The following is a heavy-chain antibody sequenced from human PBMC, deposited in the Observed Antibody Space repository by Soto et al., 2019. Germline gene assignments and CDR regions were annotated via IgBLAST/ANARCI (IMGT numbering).Heavy chain of an antibody. CDR2: IYGDDDK. V-gene: IGHV2-5*02. Sequence: QITLNESGPTVVKPAETLTLTCTFSGFSLTTSGVGVGWIRQSPGKAPEWLAVIYGDDDKRYSASLKSRLTITKDTSKNQVVLTMASVDPADTATYYCAHRILRTVFGLVTTTAIYFDFWGQGTPVVVSS. CDR3: AHRILRTVFGLVTTTAIYFDF. CDR1: GFSLTTSGVG. J-gene: IGHJ4*02. D-gene: IGHD3-3*01.